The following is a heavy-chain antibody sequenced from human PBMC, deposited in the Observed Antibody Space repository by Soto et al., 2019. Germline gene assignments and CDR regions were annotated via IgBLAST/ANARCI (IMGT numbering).Heavy chain of an antibody. Sequence: QVQLVQSGAEVKKPGASVKVSCKASGYTFTSYGWVRQAPGQGLEWMGWISGSNGNTNYAQKLKGRVTMTTDTATSTAYMELRSLRSDDSAVYYCARVRASHGSYYFDYWGQGTLVTVSS. CDR2: ISGSNGNT. D-gene: IGHD5-12*01. CDR1: GYTFTSYG. V-gene: IGHV1-18*01. CDR3: ARVRASHGSYYFDY. J-gene: IGHJ4*02.